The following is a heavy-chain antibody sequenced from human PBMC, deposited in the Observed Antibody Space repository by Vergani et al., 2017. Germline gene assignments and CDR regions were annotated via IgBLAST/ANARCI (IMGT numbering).Heavy chain of an antibody. J-gene: IGHJ6*02. Sequence: EVQLVESGGGVVRPGGSLRLSCAASGFTFDDYGMSWVRQAPGKGLEWVSGINWNGGSTGYADSVKGRFTISRDNAKNSLYLQMNSLRAEDTALYYCAREVDILTGYWCGGMDGWGQVSTVTVSS. V-gene: IGHV3-20*04. CDR2: INWNGGST. CDR1: GFTFDDYG. D-gene: IGHD3-9*01. CDR3: AREVDILTGYWCGGMDG.